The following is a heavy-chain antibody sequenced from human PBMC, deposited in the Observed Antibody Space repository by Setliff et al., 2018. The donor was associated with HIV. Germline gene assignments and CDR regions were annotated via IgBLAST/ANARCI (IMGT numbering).Heavy chain of an antibody. CDR1: ELTFSNYA. V-gene: IGHV3-21*01. Sequence: GALRLSCAASELTFSNYAMTWVRQAPGKGLEWVSSLSGSSGFPIYYADSVRGRFTISRDNAKNSLFLQMNSLRAEDTAVYYCARDLDYYFDYWGQGTLVTVSS. J-gene: IGHJ4*02. CDR3: ARDLDYYFDY. D-gene: IGHD1-1*01. CDR2: LSGSSGFPI.